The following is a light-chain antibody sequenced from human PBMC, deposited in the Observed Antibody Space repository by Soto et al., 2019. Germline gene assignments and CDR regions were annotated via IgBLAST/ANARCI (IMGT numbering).Light chain of an antibody. Sequence: QSALTQPASVSGSPGQSITISCTGTYRDVGGYNYVAWYQQYPGKAPKLMIYDVSFRPSGVSNRFSGSKSDITASLTISGLQAEDEADYYCSADTSRSSQVFGTGTKLTVL. CDR3: SADTSRSSQV. V-gene: IGLV2-14*01. CDR2: DVS. J-gene: IGLJ1*01. CDR1: YRDVGGYNY.